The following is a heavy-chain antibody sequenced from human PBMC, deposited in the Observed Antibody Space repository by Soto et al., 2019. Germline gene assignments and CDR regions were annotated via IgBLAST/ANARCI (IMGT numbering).Heavy chain of an antibody. Sequence: PSETLSLTCTVSGGSISSYYWSWIRQPPGKGLEWIGYIYYSGSTNYNPSLKSRVTISVDTSKNQFSLKLSSVTAADTAVYYCARDSRTYYDFWSGYHHDAFDIRGQGTMVTVPS. CDR3: ARDSRTYYDFWSGYHHDAFDI. CDR2: IYYSGST. V-gene: IGHV4-59*01. J-gene: IGHJ3*02. D-gene: IGHD3-3*01. CDR1: GGSISSYY.